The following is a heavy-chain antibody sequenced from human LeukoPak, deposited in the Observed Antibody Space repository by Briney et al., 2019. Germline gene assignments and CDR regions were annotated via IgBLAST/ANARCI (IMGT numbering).Heavy chain of an antibody. CDR2: ISSSSSYI. D-gene: IGHD6-13*01. CDR3: AREKKNNSSWPPQEYDAFDI. J-gene: IGHJ3*02. Sequence: GGSLRLSCAASGFTFSSYSMNWVRQAPGKGLEWVSSISSSSSYIYYADSVKGRFTISRDNAKNSLYLQMNSLRAEDTAVYYCAREKKNNSSWPPQEYDAFDIWGQGTMVTVSS. V-gene: IGHV3-21*01. CDR1: GFTFSSYS.